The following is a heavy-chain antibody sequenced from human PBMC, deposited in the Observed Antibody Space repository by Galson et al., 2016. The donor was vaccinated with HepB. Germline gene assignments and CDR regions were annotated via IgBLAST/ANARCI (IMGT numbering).Heavy chain of an antibody. Sequence: SLRLSCAASGFTFKNYAMAWVRPAPGKGLEWVSVITDNGINKWYLDSVKGRFTISRDNSKNTLYLQMNSLRAEDTAPYYCAKGTLGTCTGATCYPLDSWGQGTLVTVSS. J-gene: IGHJ4*02. CDR3: AKGTLGTCTGATCYPLDS. CDR1: GFTFKNYA. V-gene: IGHV3-23*01. CDR2: ITDNGINK. D-gene: IGHD2-8*02.